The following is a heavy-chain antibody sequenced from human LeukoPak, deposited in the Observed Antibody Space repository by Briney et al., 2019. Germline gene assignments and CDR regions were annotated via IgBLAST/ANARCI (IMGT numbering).Heavy chain of an antibody. J-gene: IGHJ4*02. CDR1: GFTFSSYG. CDR2: IRYDGSNK. V-gene: IGHV3-30*02. Sequence: GGPLRLSCAASGFTFSSYGMHWVRQAPGKGLEWVAFIRYDGSNKYYADSVKGRFTISRDNSKNTLYLQMNSLRAEDTAVYYCAKDLLDRSGIGNWGQGTLVTVSS. D-gene: IGHD3-10*01. CDR3: AKDLLDRSGIGN.